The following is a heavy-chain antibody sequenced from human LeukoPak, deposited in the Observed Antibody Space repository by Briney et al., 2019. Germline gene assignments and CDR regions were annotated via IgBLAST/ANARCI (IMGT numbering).Heavy chain of an antibody. J-gene: IGHJ4*02. CDR2: IYYSGST. Sequence: SETLSLTCTVSGGSISSGGYYWSWIRQHPGKGLEWIGYIYYSGSTYYNPSLKSRVTISVDTSKNQFSLKLSSVTAADTAVYYCARAIFDSSGYYYHFDYWGQGTLVTVSS. D-gene: IGHD3-22*01. CDR1: GGSISSGGYY. CDR3: ARAIFDSSGYYYHFDY. V-gene: IGHV4-31*03.